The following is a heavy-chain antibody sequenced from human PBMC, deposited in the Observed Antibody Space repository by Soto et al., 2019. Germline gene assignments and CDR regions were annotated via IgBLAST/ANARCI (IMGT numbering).Heavy chain of an antibody. CDR3: ARGQIVVVVAATPGLQFDP. CDR1: GDSVSSGSAA. D-gene: IGHD2-15*01. V-gene: IGHV6-1*01. CDR2: TYYRSEWFY. Sequence: SQTLSLTCVISGDSVSSGSAAWTWIRQSPSRGLEWLGRTYYRSEWFYDYAVSVKSRITINPDTSRNQFSLQLNSVTPEDTAVYYCARGQIVVVVAATPGLQFDPWGQGTLVTVSS. J-gene: IGHJ5*02.